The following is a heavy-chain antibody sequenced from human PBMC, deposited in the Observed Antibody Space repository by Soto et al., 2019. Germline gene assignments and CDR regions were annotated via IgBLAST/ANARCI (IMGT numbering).Heavy chain of an antibody. CDR1: GASINNGNYY. J-gene: IGHJ4*02. CDR2: VHYSGSI. D-gene: IGHD3-10*01. Sequence: QVQLQESGPGLVKPSGTLSLTCTVSGASINNGNYYWTWIRQHPGKGLEWIGHVHYSGSIHYNPSLQGRVTMSVDTSENQVALELSSATVADTAVDYGVNGTDLYKRGFWGKGTLVTVSS. CDR3: VNGTDLYKRGF. V-gene: IGHV4-31*03.